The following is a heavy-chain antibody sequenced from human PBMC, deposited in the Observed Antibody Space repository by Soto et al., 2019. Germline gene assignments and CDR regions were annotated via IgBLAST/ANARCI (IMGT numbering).Heavy chain of an antibody. CDR3: AKDIRKYSSGWPRTHYYGMDV. Sequence: GGALRLSCAASGFTFSSYAMSWVRQSPGKGLEWVSAISGSGGSTYYADSVKGRFTISRDNSKNTLYLQMNSLRAEDTAVYYCAKDIRKYSSGWPRTHYYGMDVWGQGTTVTVSS. D-gene: IGHD6-19*01. V-gene: IGHV3-23*01. CDR1: GFTFSSYA. J-gene: IGHJ6*02. CDR2: ISGSGGST.